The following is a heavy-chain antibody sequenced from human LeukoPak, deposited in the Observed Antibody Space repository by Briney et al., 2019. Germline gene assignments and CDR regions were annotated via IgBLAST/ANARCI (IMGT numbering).Heavy chain of an antibody. CDR1: GFTFSSYA. J-gene: IGHJ4*02. CDR2: ISGSGGST. Sequence: SGGSLRLSCAASGFTFSSYAMSWVRQAAAKGLAWVSAISGSGGSTYYADSVKGRFTISRDNSKNTLYLQMNSLRAEDTAVYYCAKTAKVAVFDYWGQGTLVTVSS. V-gene: IGHV3-23*01. D-gene: IGHD3-22*01. CDR3: AKTAKVAVFDY.